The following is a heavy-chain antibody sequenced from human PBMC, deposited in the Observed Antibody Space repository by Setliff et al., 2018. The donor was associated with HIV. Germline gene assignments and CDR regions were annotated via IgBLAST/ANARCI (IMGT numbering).Heavy chain of an antibody. V-gene: IGHV4-59*08. J-gene: IGHJ6*03. Sequence: SETLSLTCTGSSGSINSDYWSWIRQPPGKGLEWRGYIYYSGSTNYNPSLKSRVTMSIDTSRNQFSLKLTSVTAADTAVYYCARTTSLFPGMAAAQPWYYYYYMDVWGQGTTVTVSS. CDR3: ARTTSLFPGMAAAQPWYYYYYMDV. CDR1: SGSINSDY. CDR2: IYYSGST. D-gene: IGHD6-13*01.